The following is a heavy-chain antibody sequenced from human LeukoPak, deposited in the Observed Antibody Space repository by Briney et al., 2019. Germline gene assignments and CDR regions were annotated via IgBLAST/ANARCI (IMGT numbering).Heavy chain of an antibody. CDR2: IRSKAYGGTT. Sequence: GRSLRLSCTASGFTFGDYAMSWVRQAPGRGLEWVGFIRSKAYGGTTEYAASVKGGFTISRDDSKSIAYLQMNSLKTEDTAVYYCTRSLYYYDSSGYYAPGYWGQGTLVTVSS. V-gene: IGHV3-49*04. CDR1: GFTFGDYA. J-gene: IGHJ4*02. CDR3: TRSLYYYDSSGYYAPGY. D-gene: IGHD3-22*01.